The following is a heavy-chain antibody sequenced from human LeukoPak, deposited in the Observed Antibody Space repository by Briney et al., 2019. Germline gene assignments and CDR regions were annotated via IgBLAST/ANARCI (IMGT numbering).Heavy chain of an antibody. CDR1: GGSISSYY. J-gene: IGHJ4*02. V-gene: IGHV4-4*07. Sequence: SETLSLXCTVSGGSISSYYWSWIRQPAGKGLEWIGRIYTSGSTNYNPSLKSRVTTSVDTSKNQFSLKLSSVTAADTAVYYCARELIPAAIDYWGQGTLVTVSS. CDR2: IYTSGST. CDR3: ARELIPAAIDY. D-gene: IGHD2-2*01.